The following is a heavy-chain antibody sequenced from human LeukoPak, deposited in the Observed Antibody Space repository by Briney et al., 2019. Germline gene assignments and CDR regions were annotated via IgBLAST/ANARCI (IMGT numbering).Heavy chain of an antibody. CDR2: INSSSSTI. V-gene: IGHV3-48*02. J-gene: IGHJ3*02. D-gene: IGHD4-17*01. CDR3: VRDSISDYGDFMAFDI. CDR1: GFTFGDHA. Sequence: GGSLRLSCAGSGFTFGDHAVSWARQAPGKGLEWVSYINSSSSTIYYADSVKGRFTISRDNAKNSLYLQMNSLRDEDTAVYYCVRDSISDYGDFMAFDIWGQGTMVTVSS.